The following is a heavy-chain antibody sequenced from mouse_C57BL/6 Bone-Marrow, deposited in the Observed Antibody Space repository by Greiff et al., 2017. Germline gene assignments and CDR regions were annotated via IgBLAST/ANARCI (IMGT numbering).Heavy chain of an antibody. V-gene: IGHV5-4*01. Sequence: DVKLVESGGGLVKPGGSLKLSCAASGFTFSSYAMSWVRQTPEKRLEWVATISDGGSYTYYPANVKGRFTISRDNAKNNLYLQMSHLKSEDTAMYYCARDGGYLYYFDYWGQGTTLTVSS. CDR3: ARDGGYLYYFDY. CDR1: GFTFSSYA. D-gene: IGHD1-1*02. CDR2: ISDGGSYT. J-gene: IGHJ2*01.